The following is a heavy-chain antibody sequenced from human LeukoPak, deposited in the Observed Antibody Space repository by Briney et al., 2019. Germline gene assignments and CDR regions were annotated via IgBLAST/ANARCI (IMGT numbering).Heavy chain of an antibody. CDR2: ISAYNGNT. J-gene: IGHJ6*02. Sequence: ASVKVSCKASGYTFSGYYLHWVRQAPGQGLEWMGWISAYNGNTNYAQKLQGRVTMTTDTSTSTAYMELRSLRSDDTAVYYCARDARDIVVVPAGYGMDVWGQGTTVTVSS. CDR3: ARDARDIVVVPAGYGMDV. D-gene: IGHD2-2*01. V-gene: IGHV1-18*01. CDR1: GYTFSGYY.